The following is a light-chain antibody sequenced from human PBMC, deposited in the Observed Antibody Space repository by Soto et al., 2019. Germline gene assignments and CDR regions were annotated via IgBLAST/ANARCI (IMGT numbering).Light chain of an antibody. Sequence: QSVLTQPPSVSGAPGQRVTISCTWSSSNIGAGYGVHWYQKLPGTAPKLLIYSNTNRPSGVPDRFSGSKSGTSASLAITGLQTEDEADYYCQSYDNSLRGSVFGGGTKLTVL. CDR2: SNT. CDR1: SSNIGAGYG. CDR3: QSYDNSLRGSV. V-gene: IGLV1-40*01. J-gene: IGLJ2*01.